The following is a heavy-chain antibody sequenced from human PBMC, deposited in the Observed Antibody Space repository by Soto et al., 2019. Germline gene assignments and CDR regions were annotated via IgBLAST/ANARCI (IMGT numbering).Heavy chain of an antibody. V-gene: IGHV3-48*01. Sequence: GGSLRLSCAASGFTFSSYSMNWVRQAPGKGLEWVSYISSSSTIYYADSVKGRFTISRDNAKNSLYLQMNSLRAEDTAVYYCLTGFFDFDYWGQGTLVTVSS. CDR2: ISSSSTI. CDR1: GFTFSSYS. D-gene: IGHD3-3*01. J-gene: IGHJ4*02. CDR3: LTGFFDFDY.